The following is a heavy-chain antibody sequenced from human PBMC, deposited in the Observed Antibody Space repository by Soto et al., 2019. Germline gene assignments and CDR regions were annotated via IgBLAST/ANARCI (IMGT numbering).Heavy chain of an antibody. CDR2: INHSGTT. CDR1: RGSFSGFY. V-gene: IGHV4-34*01. Sequence: PSETLSLTCVVYRGSFSGFYWSWARQTPGGGLEWIGEINHSGTTNYNPSFQNRVTISVDKSTNNFSLKMTSVTAADAAVYYSARGRGYVYGSNFYGLDVWGQGTTVTVSS. J-gene: IGHJ6*02. CDR3: ARGRGYVYGSNFYGLDV. D-gene: IGHD6-25*01.